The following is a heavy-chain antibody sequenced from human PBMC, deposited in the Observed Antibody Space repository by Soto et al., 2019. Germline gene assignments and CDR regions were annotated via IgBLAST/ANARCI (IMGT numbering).Heavy chain of an antibody. J-gene: IGHJ3*02. CDR2: ISAYNGNT. V-gene: IGHV1-18*01. Sequence: ASVKVSCKASGYTFTSYGISWVRQAPGQGLEWMGWISAYNGNTNYAQKLQGRVTMTTDTSTSTAYMELRSLRSDDTAVYYCAREPPIVYCSGGSCYWDAFDIWGQGTMVTVSS. D-gene: IGHD2-15*01. CDR1: GYTFTSYG. CDR3: AREPPIVYCSGGSCYWDAFDI.